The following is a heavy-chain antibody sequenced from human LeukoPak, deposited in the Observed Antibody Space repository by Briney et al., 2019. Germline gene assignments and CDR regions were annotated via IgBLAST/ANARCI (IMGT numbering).Heavy chain of an antibody. CDR1: GFTFSTYN. J-gene: IGHJ4*02. CDR3: ARLLNGEQWLVHDY. V-gene: IGHV3-48*04. Sequence: GGSLRLSCAASGFTFSTYNMNWVRQAPGKGLEWVSYISSSGSTIYYADSVKGRFTISRDNAKNSLYLQMNSLRAEDTAVYYCARLLNGEQWLVHDYWGQGTLVTVSS. D-gene: IGHD6-19*01. CDR2: ISSSGSTI.